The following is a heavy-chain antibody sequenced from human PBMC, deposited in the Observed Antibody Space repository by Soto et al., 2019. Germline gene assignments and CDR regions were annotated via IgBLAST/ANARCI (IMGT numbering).Heavy chain of an antibody. D-gene: IGHD3-3*01. Sequence: SETLSLTCAVYGGSFSGYYWSWIRQPPGKGLEWIGEINHSGSTNYNPSLKSRVTISVDTSKNQFSLKLSPVTAADTAVYYCAGGSGPLTYYDFWSGYYTRDWFDPWGQGTLVTSPQ. CDR2: INHSGST. CDR1: GGSFSGYY. J-gene: IGHJ5*02. V-gene: IGHV4-34*01. CDR3: AGGSGPLTYYDFWSGYYTRDWFDP.